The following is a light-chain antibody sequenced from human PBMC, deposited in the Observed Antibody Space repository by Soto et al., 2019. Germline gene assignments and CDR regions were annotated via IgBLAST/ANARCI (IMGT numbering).Light chain of an antibody. V-gene: IGKV3-15*01. J-gene: IGKJ1*01. CDR1: QSVTYN. CDR3: QHYKMYSPWT. Sequence: EINVTQSPATLSASPGDRVTLSCRASQSVTYNLAWYQQRPGQAPRLLIYGASTRATGIPPRFSGRGSGTEFTLTISSLQPDDFATYYCQHYKMYSPWTFGQGTKVDI. CDR2: GAS.